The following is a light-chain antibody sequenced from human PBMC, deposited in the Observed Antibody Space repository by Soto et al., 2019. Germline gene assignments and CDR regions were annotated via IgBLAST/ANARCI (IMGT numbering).Light chain of an antibody. CDR3: QSYVSILSGSV. Sequence: QSVLTQPPSVSGAPGQRVTISCTGSSSNIGAGYDVHWYQQLPGTAPKLLIYGNNNRPSGVPDRFSGAKSGTSASLAITGLQAEDETEYFCQSYVSILSGSVFGVGTKRTVL. CDR2: GNN. CDR1: SSNIGAGYD. J-gene: IGLJ2*01. V-gene: IGLV1-40*01.